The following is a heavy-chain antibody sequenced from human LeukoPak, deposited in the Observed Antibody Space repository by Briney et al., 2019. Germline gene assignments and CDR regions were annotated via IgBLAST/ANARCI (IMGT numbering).Heavy chain of an antibody. V-gene: IGHV4-59*01. CDR3: ASKSSDHGELRFDY. CDR2: IYYSGST. CDR1: GGSISSYY. Sequence: SDTLSLTCTVSGGSISSYYWSWIRQPPGKGLEWIGYIYYSGSTNYNPSLKSRVTISVDTSKNQFSLKLSSVTAADTAVYYCASKSSDHGELRFDYWGQGTLVTVSS. J-gene: IGHJ4*02. D-gene: IGHD4-17*01.